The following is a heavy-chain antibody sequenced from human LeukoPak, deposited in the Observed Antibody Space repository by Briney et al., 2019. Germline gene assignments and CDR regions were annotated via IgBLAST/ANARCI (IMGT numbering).Heavy chain of an antibody. CDR1: GFTFSSYA. CDR2: ISSSGSTI. J-gene: IGHJ4*02. CDR3: ARSYGGNPYFDY. Sequence: KAGGSLRLSCAASGFTFSSYAMSWIRQAPGKGLEWVSYISSSGSTIYYADSVKGRFTISRDNAKNSLYLQMNSLRAEDTAVYYCARSYGGNPYFDYWGQGTLVTVSS. V-gene: IGHV3-11*04. D-gene: IGHD4-23*01.